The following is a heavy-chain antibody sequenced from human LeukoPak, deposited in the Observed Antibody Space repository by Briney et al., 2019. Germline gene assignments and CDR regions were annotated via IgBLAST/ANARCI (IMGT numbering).Heavy chain of an antibody. D-gene: IGHD3-10*01. V-gene: IGHV3-53*05. J-gene: IGHJ4*02. Sequence: QTGGSLRLSCAASGFTVSSNYMSWVRQAPGKGLEWVSVIYSGGSTYYADSVKGRFTISRDNSKNTLYLQMNSLRAEDTAVYYCAKPHASGIYLPYDNWGQGTPVTVSS. CDR2: IYSGGST. CDR1: GFTVSSNY. CDR3: AKPHASGIYLPYDN.